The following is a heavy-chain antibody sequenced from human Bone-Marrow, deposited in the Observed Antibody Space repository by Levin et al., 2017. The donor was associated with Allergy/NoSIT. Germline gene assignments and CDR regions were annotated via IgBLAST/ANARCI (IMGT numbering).Heavy chain of an antibody. CDR1: GFTFSIYS. V-gene: IGHV3-21*01. D-gene: IGHD2-8*02. J-gene: IGHJ3*02. CDR3: ARGIIGDVRVAHKEAFDI. CDR2: ISSSGSDM. Sequence: GESLKISCTVSGFTFSIYSINWVRQAPGKGLEWVSSISSSGSDMYYVDSVRGRFTISRDNAKNSLTLQMNSLRAEDTAVYYCARGIIGDVRVAHKEAFDIWGQGTTVTVSS.